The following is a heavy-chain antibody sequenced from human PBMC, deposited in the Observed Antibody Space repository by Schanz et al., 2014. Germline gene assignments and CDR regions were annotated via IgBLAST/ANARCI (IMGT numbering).Heavy chain of an antibody. J-gene: IGHJ5*02. D-gene: IGHD2-2*01. V-gene: IGHV1-18*01. CDR1: GYTFNTYG. Sequence: VQSVHSGTEVQKLGASVKVSCQTSGYTFNTYGLNWVRQAPGQGLEWMGWISAYTNNTNYAQKVQGRVTMTTDTSTGTAYMELRSLRSDDTAVYYCARDRRRYCSTASCLHDNWFDPWGQGTLVTVSS. CDR3: ARDRRRYCSTASCLHDNWFDP. CDR2: ISAYTNNT.